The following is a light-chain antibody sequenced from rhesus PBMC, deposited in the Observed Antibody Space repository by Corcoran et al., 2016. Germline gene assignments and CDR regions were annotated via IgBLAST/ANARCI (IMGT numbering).Light chain of an antibody. CDR3: CSYAGSSIYI. J-gene: IGLJ1*01. CDR1: SNDIGGYNY. CDR2: EVS. Sequence: QAALTQPRSVSGSPGQSVTISCTGTSNDIGGYNYVSWYQQHPGTAPKLMISEVSKRPSGVSDRFSGSKSGNTASLTISGVQAEDEADSYCCSYAGSSIYIFGAGSRLIVL. V-gene: IGLV2-32*02.